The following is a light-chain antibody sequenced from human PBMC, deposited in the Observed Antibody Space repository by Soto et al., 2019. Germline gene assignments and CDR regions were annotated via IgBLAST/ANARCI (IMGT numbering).Light chain of an antibody. CDR3: CSYAGGRTYV. J-gene: IGLJ1*01. Sequence: QSALTQPASVSGSPGQSITISCTGTSNDVGSYTLVSWYQQHPGKAPKLMIYEVSEWPSGVSNRFSGSKSDNTASLTISGLQAADEADYYCCSYAGGRTYVFGTGTKVTVL. CDR1: SNDVGSYTL. CDR2: EVS. V-gene: IGLV2-23*02.